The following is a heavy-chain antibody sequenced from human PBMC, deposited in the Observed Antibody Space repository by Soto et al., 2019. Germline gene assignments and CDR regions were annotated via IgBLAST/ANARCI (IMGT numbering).Heavy chain of an antibody. J-gene: IGHJ6*02. V-gene: IGHV3-15*01. CDR1: GFTFSNAW. CDR2: IKSKTDGGTT. CDR3: TTDILTGCGMDV. D-gene: IGHD3-9*01. Sequence: EVQLVESGGGLVKPGGSLRLSCAASGFTFSNAWMSWVRQAPGKGLELVSRIKSKTDGGTTDYAAPVKGRFTISRADSKNTLYLQMNSLKAADTAVYYCTTDILTGCGMDVWGQGTPVTVSS.